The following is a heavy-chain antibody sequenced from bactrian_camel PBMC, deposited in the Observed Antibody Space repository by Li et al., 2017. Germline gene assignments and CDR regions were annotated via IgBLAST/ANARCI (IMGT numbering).Heavy chain of an antibody. J-gene: IGHJ6*01. CDR3: AADRGPRSMGWIPAGDFGFGW. CDR1: GYADSRNN. CDR2: NDSRT. D-gene: IGHD5*01. V-gene: IGHV3S53*01. Sequence: HVQLVESGGDSVQAGGSLRLSCVASGYADSRNNVAWFRQAPGKEREGFAVNDSRTTYADSVKGRFTISQDVASNTVHLQMNSLKPEDTAIYYCAADRGPRSMGWIPAGDFGFGWWGQGTQVTVS.